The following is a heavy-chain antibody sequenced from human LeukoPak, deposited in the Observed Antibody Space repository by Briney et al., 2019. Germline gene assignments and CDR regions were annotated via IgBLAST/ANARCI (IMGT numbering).Heavy chain of an antibody. Sequence: ASVTVSCKASGYTFSVYYMHWVRQAPGQGREWMGWINPNSGGTNYAQKFQGRVTMTRDTSISAAYMELSRLGSDDTAVYYCTRDHCSYINCYEDYYYGMDVWGQGTTVTVSS. CDR3: TRDHCSYINCYEDYYYGMDV. D-gene: IGHD2-2*01. CDR1: GYTFSVYY. CDR2: INPNSGGT. J-gene: IGHJ6*02. V-gene: IGHV1-2*02.